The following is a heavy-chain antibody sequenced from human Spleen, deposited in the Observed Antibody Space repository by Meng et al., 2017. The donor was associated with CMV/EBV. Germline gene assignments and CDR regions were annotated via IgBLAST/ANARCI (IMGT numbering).Heavy chain of an antibody. V-gene: IGHV3-33*01. J-gene: IGHJ6*02. CDR2: IWYDGSNK. CDR3: ARADCSSTSCYTFYYYYGMDV. D-gene: IGHD2-2*02. Sequence: GGSLRLSCAASGFTFSSYGMHWVRQAPGKGLEWVAVIWYDGSNKYYADSVKGRFTISRDNSKNTLYLQMNSLRAEDTAVYYCARADCSSTSCYTFYYYYGMDVWGQGTTVTVSS. CDR1: GFTFSSYG.